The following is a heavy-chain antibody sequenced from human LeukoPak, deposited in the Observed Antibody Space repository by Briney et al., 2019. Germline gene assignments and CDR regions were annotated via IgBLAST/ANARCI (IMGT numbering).Heavy chain of an antibody. CDR2: FHYSGST. CDR3: VRLPTGFPNWFDP. CDR1: GGSISSYY. D-gene: IGHD4-17*01. V-gene: IGHV4-59*08. J-gene: IGHJ5*02. Sequence: PSETLSLTCTVSGGSISSYYWNWIRQPPGEGLEWIGYFHYSGSTNYNPSLKSRVTISVDTSKNQLSLKLSSVTAADTAVYYCVRLPTGFPNWFDPWGQGTLVTVSS.